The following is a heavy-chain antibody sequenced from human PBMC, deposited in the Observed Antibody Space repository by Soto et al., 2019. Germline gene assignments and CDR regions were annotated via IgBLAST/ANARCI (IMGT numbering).Heavy chain of an antibody. CDR1: GYIFTLYW. V-gene: IGHV5-51*01. CDR3: ARQSPTPGYYYFSYGMDV. J-gene: IGHJ6*02. Sequence: PGESLKISCKASGYIFTLYWIGWVRQMPGKGLEWMGIIYPGDSDTRYSPSFQGQVTISADKSISTASLQWSSLKASDTAVYYCARQSPTPGYYYFSYGMDVWGQGTTVTVLL. D-gene: IGHD4-17*01. CDR2: IYPGDSDT.